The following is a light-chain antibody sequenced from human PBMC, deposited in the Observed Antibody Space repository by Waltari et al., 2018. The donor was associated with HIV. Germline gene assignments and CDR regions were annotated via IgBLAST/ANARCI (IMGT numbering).Light chain of an antibody. J-gene: IGLJ1*01. CDR1: RSPVGGYNY. Sequence: QSALTQPASVSGSPGQPITIPCTGTRSPVGGYNYVSWYQQHPGKAPKLMIYEVSNRPSGVSNRFSGSKSGNTASLTISGLQAEDEADYYCSSYTSSSTYVFGTGTKVTVL. V-gene: IGLV2-14*01. CDR3: SSYTSSSTYV. CDR2: EVS.